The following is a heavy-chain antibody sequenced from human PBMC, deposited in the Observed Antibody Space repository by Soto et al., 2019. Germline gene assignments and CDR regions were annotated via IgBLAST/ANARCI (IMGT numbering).Heavy chain of an antibody. CDR1: GFTFSDYY. D-gene: IGHD2-2*02. J-gene: IGHJ4*02. CDR3: ARDSAGQDYTDY. Sequence: QVQLVESGGGLVKPGGSLRLSCAASGFTFSDYYMSWIRQAPGKGLEWVSYISSSSSYTNYADSVKDRFTISRDNAKNSLYLQKNSLRAEDTAVYYCARDSAGQDYTDYWGQGTLVTVSS. V-gene: IGHV3-11*06. CDR2: ISSSSSYT.